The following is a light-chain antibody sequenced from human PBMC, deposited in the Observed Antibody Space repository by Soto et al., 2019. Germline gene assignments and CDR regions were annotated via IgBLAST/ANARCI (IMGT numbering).Light chain of an antibody. CDR1: QGISTW. Sequence: DIXMTQSPYTLSASVGDRVTITCRASQGISTWLAWYQQKPGTAPKLLIYDASSLESGVPSRFSGSGSGTEFTLTISSLQPDDYATYYCQQYSSYSRTFGQGTKVEIK. CDR3: QQYSSYSRT. J-gene: IGKJ1*01. CDR2: DAS. V-gene: IGKV1-5*01.